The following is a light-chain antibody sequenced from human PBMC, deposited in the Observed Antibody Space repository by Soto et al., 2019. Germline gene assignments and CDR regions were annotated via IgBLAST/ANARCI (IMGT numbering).Light chain of an antibody. V-gene: IGKV1-5*01. CDR1: QSISSW. J-gene: IGKJ1*01. CDR2: DAS. CDR3: QQNKDWPGT. Sequence: DIQMTQSPSTLSASVGDRVTITCRASQSISSWLAWYQQKPGKAPKLLIYDASSLESGVPSRFSGSGSGREFTLTIISLQSEDFGVYYCQQNKDWPGTFGQGTKVDIK.